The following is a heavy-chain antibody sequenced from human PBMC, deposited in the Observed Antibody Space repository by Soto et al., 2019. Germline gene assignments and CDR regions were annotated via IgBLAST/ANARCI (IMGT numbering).Heavy chain of an antibody. V-gene: IGHV2-5*01. CDR1: GFSLSTSGVG. Sequence: SGPTLVNPTQTLTLTCTFSGFSLSTSGVGVGWIRQPPGKALEWLALIYWNDDKRYSPSLKSRLTITKDTSKNQVVLTMTNMDPVDTATYYCAHSDSSSWYVFDWLDPWGQGTLVTVSS. CDR3: AHSDSSSWYVFDWLDP. D-gene: IGHD6-13*01. CDR2: IYWNDDK. J-gene: IGHJ5*02.